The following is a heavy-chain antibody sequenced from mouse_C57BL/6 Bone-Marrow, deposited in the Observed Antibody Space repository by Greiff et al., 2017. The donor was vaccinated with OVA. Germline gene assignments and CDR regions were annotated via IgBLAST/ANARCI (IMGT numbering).Heavy chain of an antibody. D-gene: IGHD2-3*01. CDR1: GFNIKDDY. CDR2: IDPENGDT. Sequence: EVQLQQSGAELVRPGASVKLSCTASGFNIKDDYMHWVKQRPEQGLEWIGWIDPENGDTEYASKFQGKATITADTSSNTAYLQLSSLTSEDTAVYYCTTDGYYVRIFAYWGQGTLVTVSA. CDR3: TTDGYYVRIFAY. J-gene: IGHJ3*01. V-gene: IGHV14-4*01.